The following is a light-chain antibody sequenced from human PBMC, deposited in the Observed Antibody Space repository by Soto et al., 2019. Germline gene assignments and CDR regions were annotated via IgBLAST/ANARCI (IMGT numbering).Light chain of an antibody. CDR3: QQSNSFPIT. V-gene: IGKV1-12*01. CDR2: AVS. J-gene: IGKJ5*01. Sequence: DLQMTQSPSSVSASVGDRVTITCRASQGLNSRLAWFQQTPGKAPKRLIYAVSTLQSGVPSRFSGSASGTDYTLTIDSLQPEDSATYYCQQSNSFPITFGQGTRLEIK. CDR1: QGLNSR.